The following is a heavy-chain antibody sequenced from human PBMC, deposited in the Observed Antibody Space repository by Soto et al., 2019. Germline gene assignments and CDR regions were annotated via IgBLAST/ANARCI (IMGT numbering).Heavy chain of an antibody. V-gene: IGHV1-69*01. CDR1: GGTFSSYA. CDR2: IIPIFGTA. Sequence: QVQLVQSGAEVKKPGSSVKVSCKASGGTFSSYAISWVRQAPGQGLEWMGGIIPIFGTANYAQKFQGRVTITADESTGTAYMELSSLRSEDTAVYYCARGAAAGTRSWFDPWGQGTLVTVSS. J-gene: IGHJ5*02. CDR3: ARGAAAGTRSWFDP. D-gene: IGHD6-13*01.